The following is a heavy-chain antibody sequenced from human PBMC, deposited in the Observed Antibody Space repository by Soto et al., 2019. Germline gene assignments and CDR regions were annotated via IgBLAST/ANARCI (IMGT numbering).Heavy chain of an antibody. D-gene: IGHD2-2*01. CDR1: GFSVINSISC. CDR2: IFSNDEK. CDR3: ARDLQLGYCSSTSCYRRYNWFDP. J-gene: IGHJ5*02. V-gene: IGHV2-26*01. Sequence: SGPTLVNPTETLTLTFTVSGFSVINSISCGSWIRHPPGKALEWLAHIFSNDEKSYSTSLKSRLTISKDTSKSQVVLTMTNMDPVDTATYYCARDLQLGYCSSTSCYRRYNWFDPWGQGTLVTVSS.